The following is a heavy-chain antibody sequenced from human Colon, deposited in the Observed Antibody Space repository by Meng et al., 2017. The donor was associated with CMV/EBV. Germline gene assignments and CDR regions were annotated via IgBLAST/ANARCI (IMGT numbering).Heavy chain of an antibody. J-gene: IGHJ4*02. V-gene: IGHV3-30*18. CDR1: GFSFSDCG. Sequence: ASGFSFSDCGMHWVRQAPGKGLEWVGVFTYDGINANYADSMRNRFTISRDDSKNMLYLQMNNLRVEDTAVYYCAKEQSSSYYRTSDYWGQGTLVTVSS. CDR3: AKEQSSSYYRTSDY. D-gene: IGHD3-3*01. CDR2: FTYDGINA.